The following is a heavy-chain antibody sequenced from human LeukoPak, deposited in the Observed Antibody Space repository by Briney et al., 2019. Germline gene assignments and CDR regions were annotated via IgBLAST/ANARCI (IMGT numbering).Heavy chain of an antibody. V-gene: IGHV3-48*04. CDR2: ISSSSSTT. J-gene: IGHJ4*02. Sequence: GGSLRLSCAASGFTFSSYSMNWVRQAPGKGLEWVSYISSSSSTTYYADSVKGRFTISRDNAKDSLYLQMNSLRAEDTAVYYCARNYDYVWGSRRYFDYWGQGTLVTVSS. D-gene: IGHD3-16*01. CDR1: GFTFSSYS. CDR3: ARNYDYVWGSRRYFDY.